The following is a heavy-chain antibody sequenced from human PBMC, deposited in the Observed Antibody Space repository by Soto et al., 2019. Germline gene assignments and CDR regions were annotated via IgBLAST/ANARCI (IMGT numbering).Heavy chain of an antibody. CDR2: MNPDSGNT. D-gene: IGHD3-10*01. CDR1: GYTFTSYG. CDR3: ARSVGGSNVNFDY. V-gene: IGHV1-8*01. Sequence: ALVKVSCKASGYTFTSYGINWVRQATGQGPEWMGWMNPDSGNTGYVQKFQGRVTMTRNTAISTAYMELSSLRSEDTAVYYCARSVGGSNVNFDYWGQGTLVTVS. J-gene: IGHJ4*02.